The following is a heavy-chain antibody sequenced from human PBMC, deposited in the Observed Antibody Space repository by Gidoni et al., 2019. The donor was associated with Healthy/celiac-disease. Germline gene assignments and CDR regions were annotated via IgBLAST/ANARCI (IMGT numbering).Heavy chain of an antibody. V-gene: IGHV4-61*02. J-gene: IGHJ4*02. CDR2: IYTSGST. CDR3: ARGGAWDGYFDY. Sequence: QVQLQESGPGLVKPSQTLSLTCTASGGSISSGSYYWSWLRQPAGKGLEWIGRIYTSGSTNYNPSLKSRVTISVDTSKNQFSLKLSSVTAADTAVYYCARGGAWDGYFDYWGQGTLVTVSS. D-gene: IGHD1-26*01. CDR1: GGSISSGSYY.